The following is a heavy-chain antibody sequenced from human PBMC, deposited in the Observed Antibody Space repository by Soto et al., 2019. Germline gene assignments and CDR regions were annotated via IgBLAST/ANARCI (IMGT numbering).Heavy chain of an antibody. J-gene: IGHJ4*02. CDR2: IIPIFGTA. Sequence: SVKVSCKASGGTFSSYAISWVRQAPGQGLEWMGGIIPIFGTANCAQKFQGRVTITADESTSTAYMELSSLRSEDTAVYYCASVPYYDFWSGSFDYWGQGTLVTVSS. CDR3: ASVPYYDFWSGSFDY. CDR1: GGTFSSYA. D-gene: IGHD3-3*01. V-gene: IGHV1-69*13.